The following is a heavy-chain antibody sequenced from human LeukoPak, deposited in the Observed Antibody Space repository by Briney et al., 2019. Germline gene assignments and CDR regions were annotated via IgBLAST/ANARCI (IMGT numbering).Heavy chain of an antibody. CDR3: ARDPSSGWWGYYFDY. CDR1: GFTFSSYA. CDR2: ISYDGSNK. V-gene: IGHV3-30*04. J-gene: IGHJ4*02. D-gene: IGHD6-19*01. Sequence: PGRSLRLSCAASGFTFSSYAMHWVRQAPGKGLEWVAVISYDGSNKYYADSVKGRFTISRDNAKNSLYLQMNSLRAEDTAVYYCARDPSSGWWGYYFDYWGQGTLVTVSS.